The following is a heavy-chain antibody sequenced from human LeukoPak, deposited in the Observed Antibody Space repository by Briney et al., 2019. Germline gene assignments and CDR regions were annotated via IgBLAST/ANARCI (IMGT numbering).Heavy chain of an antibody. Sequence: GGSLRLSSAASGFTFSSYAMHWVRQAPGKGLEWVAAISGSGGSRYYADSVKGRFTISRDNSKNTLYLQMNRLRAEDTAVYYCAKDDYGGHSHFDYWGQGTLVTVSS. J-gene: IGHJ4*02. CDR2: ISGSGGSR. D-gene: IGHD4-23*01. CDR1: GFTFSSYA. CDR3: AKDDYGGHSHFDY. V-gene: IGHV3-23*01.